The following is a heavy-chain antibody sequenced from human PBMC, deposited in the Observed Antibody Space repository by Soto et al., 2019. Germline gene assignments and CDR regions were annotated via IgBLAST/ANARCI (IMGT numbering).Heavy chain of an antibody. CDR2: ISSSSSYI. D-gene: IGHD5-18*01. CDR1: GFTFRSYS. J-gene: IGHJ6*02. CDR3: ARDPGYSYGYLYGMDV. V-gene: IGHV3-21*01. Sequence: GSLRLSCAASGFTFRSYSMNWVRQAPGKGLEWVSSISSSSSYIYYADSVKGRFTISRDNAKNSLYLQMNSLRAEDTAVYYCARDPGYSYGYLYGMDVWGQGTTVTVSS.